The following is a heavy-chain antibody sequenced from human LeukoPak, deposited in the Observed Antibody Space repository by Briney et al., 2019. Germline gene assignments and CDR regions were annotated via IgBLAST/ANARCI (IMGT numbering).Heavy chain of an antibody. Sequence: GGSLRLSCAASGFTFSSYGMHWVRQAPGKGLEWVAVIWYDGSNKYYADSMKGRFTISRGNSKNTLYLQMNSLRAEDTAVYYCAREPYSSSWYYFDYWGQGTLVTVSS. CDR2: IWYDGSNK. CDR1: GFTFSSYG. D-gene: IGHD6-13*01. J-gene: IGHJ4*02. CDR3: AREPYSSSWYYFDY. V-gene: IGHV3-33*01.